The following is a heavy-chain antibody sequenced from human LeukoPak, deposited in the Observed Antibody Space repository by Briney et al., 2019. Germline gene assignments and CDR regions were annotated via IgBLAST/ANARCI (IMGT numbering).Heavy chain of an antibody. CDR3: ASCRLVINAFDI. CDR2: ISYTGST. Sequence: SETLSLTCSVSGGSMSSYYWSWLRQSPGKGLEWIGYISYTGSTNYNPSLKSRVTISVDTSKNQFSLKLSSVTAADTAVYYCASCRLVINAFDIWGQGTMVTVSS. CDR1: GGSMSSYY. D-gene: IGHD3-22*01. J-gene: IGHJ3*02. V-gene: IGHV4-59*12.